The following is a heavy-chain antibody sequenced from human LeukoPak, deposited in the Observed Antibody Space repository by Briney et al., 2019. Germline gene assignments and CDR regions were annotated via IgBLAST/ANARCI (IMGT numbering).Heavy chain of an antibody. CDR1: GFTFSSYG. CDR3: ARDVYYYDSSGYSYGMDV. V-gene: IGHV3-30*02. CDR2: IRYDGSNK. D-gene: IGHD3-22*01. J-gene: IGHJ6*02. Sequence: GGSLRLSCAASGFTFSSYGMHWVRQAPGKGLEWVAFIRYDGSNKYHADSVKGRFTISRDNSKNTPYLQMNSLRAEDTAVYYCARDVYYYDSSGYSYGMDVWGQGTTVTVSS.